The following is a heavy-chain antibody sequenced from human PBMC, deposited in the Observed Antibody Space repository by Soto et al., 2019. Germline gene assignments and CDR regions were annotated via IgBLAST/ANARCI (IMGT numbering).Heavy chain of an antibody. V-gene: IGHV3-33*01. CDR1: GFIFSNYG. CDR2: IWYDGNNK. CDR3: ARGLRSLFDY. Sequence: VGSLRLSCAASGFIFSNYGMHWVRQAPGKGLEWLAVIWYDGNNKYYADSVKGRFTISRDNSNNTLYMQMTSLRADDTAVYYCARGLRSLFDYWGQGTLVTVSS. J-gene: IGHJ4*02.